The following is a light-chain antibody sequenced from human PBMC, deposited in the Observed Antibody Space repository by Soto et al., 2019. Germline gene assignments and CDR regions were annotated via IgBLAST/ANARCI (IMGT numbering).Light chain of an antibody. CDR2: AAS. V-gene: IGKV1-17*03. J-gene: IGKJ2*01. Sequence: DIRMTQSPSAISASLGDRVTITCRASQGVSISLAWFQQQPGKVPQRLIYAASSLQSGVPSRFSGSGSGTEFTLTISSLQPEDSATYYCLQHNIYPHTFGQGTKVEIK. CDR3: LQHNIYPHT. CDR1: QGVSIS.